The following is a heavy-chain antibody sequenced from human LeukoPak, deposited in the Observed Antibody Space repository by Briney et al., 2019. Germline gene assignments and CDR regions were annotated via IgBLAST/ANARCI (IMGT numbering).Heavy chain of an antibody. Sequence: GGSLRLSCAASGFTFSAYVIHWVRQAPGKGLEWVAVISDDGSKKNYADSLKGRFTISRDNSKNTLYLQVNSLSAEDTAVYYCAREDCSSTNCYRHFDPWGRGTLVTVSP. CDR3: AREDCSSTNCYRHFDP. CDR1: GFTFSAYV. J-gene: IGHJ2*01. D-gene: IGHD2-2*01. CDR2: ISDDGSKK. V-gene: IGHV3-30-3*01.